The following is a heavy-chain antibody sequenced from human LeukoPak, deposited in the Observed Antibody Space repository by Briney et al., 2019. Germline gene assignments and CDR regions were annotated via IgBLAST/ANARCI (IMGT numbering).Heavy chain of an antibody. CDR3: ARDNGGTAMAYYSYYYMDV. CDR2: INPNSGNT. Sequence: ASVKVSCKASGYTFTGYYMHWVRQAPGQGLEWMGWINPNSGNTGYAQKFQGRVTMTRNTSISTAYMELSSLRSEDTAVYYCARDNGGTAMAYYSYYYMDVWGKGTTVTISS. CDR1: GYTFTGYY. D-gene: IGHD5-18*01. J-gene: IGHJ6*03. V-gene: IGHV1-8*02.